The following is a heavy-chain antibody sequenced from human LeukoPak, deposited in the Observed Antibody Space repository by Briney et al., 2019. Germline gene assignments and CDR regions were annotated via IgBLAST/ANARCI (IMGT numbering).Heavy chain of an antibody. J-gene: IGHJ4*02. D-gene: IGHD3-10*01. V-gene: IGHV4-59*08. CDR1: GGSISDYH. Sequence: SETLSLTCTVSGGSISDYHWSWIRQPPGKGLEWIGYVLNTGSTNYKPSLKSRVTISVDTSKNQFSLKVSSVTAADTAVYFCARHVKYYYLFENWGQGTLVTVSS. CDR2: VLNTGST. CDR3: ARHVKYYYLFEN.